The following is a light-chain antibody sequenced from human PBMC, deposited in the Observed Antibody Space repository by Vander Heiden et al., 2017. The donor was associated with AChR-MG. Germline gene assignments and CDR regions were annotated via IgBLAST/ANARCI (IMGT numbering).Light chain of an antibody. CDR1: QNIYSN. CDR3: QQYSQWPVT. Sequence: EVVMTQSPATLSLSPGDKGTLSCRASQNIYSNLAWYQQKPGQAPRLLIYAPSTRATGVPARFSGSGSGTDFTLTISSLQSEDFAIYYCQQYSQWPVTFGQGTRLEIK. V-gene: IGKV3-15*01. J-gene: IGKJ5*01. CDR2: APS.